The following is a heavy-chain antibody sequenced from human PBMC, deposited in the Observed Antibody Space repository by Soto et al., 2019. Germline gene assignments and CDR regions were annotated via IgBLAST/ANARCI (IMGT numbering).Heavy chain of an antibody. D-gene: IGHD1-7*01. Sequence: QVQLVQSGAEVKKPGSSVKVSCKASGGTFSSYAISWVRQAPGQGLEWMGGIIPIFGTANYAKKFQGRVKITADESTSTAYMELSSLRSEDTAVYYCASHGITGTWVYYYGMDVWGQGTTVTVSS. CDR2: IIPIFGTA. CDR1: GGTFSSYA. V-gene: IGHV1-69*12. CDR3: ASHGITGTWVYYYGMDV. J-gene: IGHJ6*02.